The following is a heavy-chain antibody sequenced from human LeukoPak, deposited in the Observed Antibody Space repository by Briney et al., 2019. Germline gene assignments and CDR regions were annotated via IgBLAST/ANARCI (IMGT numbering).Heavy chain of an antibody. CDR2: ITSSGTSI. CDR1: GFTFSSYG. D-gene: IGHD1-1*01. CDR3: ARSTTTSLFDY. Sequence: GGSLRLSCAASGFTFSSYGMNWVRQAPGKGLEWVSFITSSGTSIFYADSVKGRFTISRDNAKNSLYLQMNSLRAEDTAVYYCARSTTTSLFDYWGQGTLVTVSS. J-gene: IGHJ4*02. V-gene: IGHV3-48*03.